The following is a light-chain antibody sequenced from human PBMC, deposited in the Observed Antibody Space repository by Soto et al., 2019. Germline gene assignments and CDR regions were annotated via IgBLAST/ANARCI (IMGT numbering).Light chain of an antibody. V-gene: IGKV1-5*01. CDR2: DAS. CDR3: QQYNSYSPWT. Sequence: DIQMTQTPSTRSASVGDRVTMTCRASQSISSWLAWYQQKPGKAPKLLIYDASSLESGVPSRFSGSGSGTEFTLTISSLQPDDFATYYCQQYNSYSPWTFGQGTKVEIK. J-gene: IGKJ1*01. CDR1: QSISSW.